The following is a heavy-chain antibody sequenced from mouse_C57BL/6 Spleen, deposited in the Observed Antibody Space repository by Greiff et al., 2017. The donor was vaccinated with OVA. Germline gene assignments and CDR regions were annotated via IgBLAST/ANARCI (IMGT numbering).Heavy chain of an antibody. D-gene: IGHD2-5*01. Sequence: QVQLQQPGAELVKPGASVKMSCKASGYTFTSYWITWVKQRPGQGLEWIGDIYPGSGSTNYNEKFKSKATLTVDTSSSTAYMQLSSLTSEDSAVYYCARPPYYSNYDWYFDVWGTGSTVTVSS. CDR1: GYTFTSYW. J-gene: IGHJ1*03. CDR2: IYPGSGST. CDR3: ARPPYYSNYDWYFDV. V-gene: IGHV1-55*01.